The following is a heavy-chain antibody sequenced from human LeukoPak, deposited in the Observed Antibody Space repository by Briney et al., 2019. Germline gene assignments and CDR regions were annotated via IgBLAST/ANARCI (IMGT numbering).Heavy chain of an antibody. CDR2: INAGNGNT. V-gene: IGHV1-3*01. CDR3: ARGPLWGSRTLHFDY. J-gene: IGHJ4*02. D-gene: IGHD3-16*01. Sequence: ASVKVSCKASGYTFTSYAMHWVRRAPGQRLEWMGWINAGNGNTKYSQKFQGRVTITRDTSASTAYMELSSLRSEDTAVYYCARGPLWGSRTLHFDYWGQGTLVTVSS. CDR1: GYTFTSYA.